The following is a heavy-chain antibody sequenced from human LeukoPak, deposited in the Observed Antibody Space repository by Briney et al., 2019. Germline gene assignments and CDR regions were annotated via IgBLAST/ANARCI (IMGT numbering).Heavy chain of an antibody. CDR2: IYSGGST. V-gene: IGHV3-53*01. J-gene: IGHJ4*02. CDR3: ARDGVWNRPH. D-gene: IGHD1-1*01. Sequence: GGSLRLSCAASGFTVSSNYMSWVRQAPGKGLEWVSVIYSGGSTYYADFVKGRFTISRDNSKSTLYLQMNSLRAEDTAVYYCARDGVWNRPHWGQGTLVTVSS. CDR1: GFTVSSNY.